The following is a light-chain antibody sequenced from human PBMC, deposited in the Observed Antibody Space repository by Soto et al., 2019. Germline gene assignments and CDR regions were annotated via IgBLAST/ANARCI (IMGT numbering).Light chain of an antibody. CDR3: QQYGSAPFT. Sequence: DIILTQSPGTLSLSLGDRATLSCRASQSVSSSFFAWYQKRPGQAHRLLIHGVTSRATGIPDRFMGSGSGTDFTLTINRLEPEDFALYFCQQYGSAPFTVGPGTKLEIK. CDR1: QSVSSSF. V-gene: IGKV3-20*01. CDR2: GVT. J-gene: IGKJ3*01.